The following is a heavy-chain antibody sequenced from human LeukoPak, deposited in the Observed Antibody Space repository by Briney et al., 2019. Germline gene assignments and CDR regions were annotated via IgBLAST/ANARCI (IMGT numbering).Heavy chain of an antibody. CDR2: IYPGDSDT. Sequence: GESLKISCNGASYCFTSYWIGLVRQMPGKGLEWMWIIYPGDSDTRYSPSFQGQVTISADKSISTSYLQWSSLKASDTASYCCARHGLGQLVPKPYYYMDVWGKGTTVTVSS. CDR3: ARHGLGQLVPKPYYYMDV. V-gene: IGHV5-51*01. D-gene: IGHD6-13*01. J-gene: IGHJ6*03. CDR1: SYCFTSYW.